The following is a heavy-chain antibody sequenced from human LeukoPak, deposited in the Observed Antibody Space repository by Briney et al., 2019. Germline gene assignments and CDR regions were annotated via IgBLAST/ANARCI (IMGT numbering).Heavy chain of an antibody. D-gene: IGHD3-22*01. CDR1: GFTVSSNY. V-gene: IGHV3-53*01. J-gene: IGHJ3*02. CDR3: ARESYDSSGWDALVI. CDR2: IYSGGST. Sequence: PGGSLRLSCAASGFTVSSNYMSWVRQAPGKGLEWVSVIYSGGSTYYADSVKGRFTISRDNSKNTLYLQMNSLRAEDTAVYYCARESYDSSGWDALVIWGQGTMVTVSS.